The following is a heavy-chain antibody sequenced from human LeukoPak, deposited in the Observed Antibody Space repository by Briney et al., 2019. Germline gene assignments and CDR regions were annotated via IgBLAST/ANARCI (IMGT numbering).Heavy chain of an antibody. Sequence: SETLSLTCAVYGGSFSGYYWSWIRQPPGKGLEWVGEINHSGSTNYNPSLKSRVTISVDTSKKQFSLKLSSVTAADTAVYYCARSDPATYYDFWSGPPHYYMDVWGKGTTVTVSS. CDR2: INHSGST. V-gene: IGHV4-34*01. CDR3: ARSDPATYYDFWSGPPHYYMDV. CDR1: GGSFSGYY. D-gene: IGHD3-3*01. J-gene: IGHJ6*03.